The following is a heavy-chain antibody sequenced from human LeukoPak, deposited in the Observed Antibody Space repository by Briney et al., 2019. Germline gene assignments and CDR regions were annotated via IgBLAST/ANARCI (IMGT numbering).Heavy chain of an antibody. V-gene: IGHV3-15*07. D-gene: IGHD2-15*01. CDR3: TTDFLIVVVDFDY. Sequence: PGGSLRLSCAASGFTFSNAWMNWVRQAPGKGLEWVGRIKSKTDGGTTDYAAPVKGRFTISRDDSKNTLYLQMNGLKTEDTAVYYCTTDFLIVVVDFDYWGQGTLVTVSS. CDR2: IKSKTDGGTT. CDR1: GFTFSNAW. J-gene: IGHJ4*02.